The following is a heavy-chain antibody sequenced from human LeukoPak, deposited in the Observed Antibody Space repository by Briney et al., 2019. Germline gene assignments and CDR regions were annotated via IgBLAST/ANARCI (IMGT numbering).Heavy chain of an antibody. CDR3: AKAGSSSSMGY. J-gene: IGHJ4*02. V-gene: IGHV3-30*04. CDR2: ISFDGTDA. CDR1: GFTFSSYA. Sequence: GGSLRLSCAASGFTFSSYAIHWVRQAPGKGLEWVAVISFDGTDAFYADSVKGRFTISRDNSKNTLYLQMNSLRAEDTAVYYCAKAGSSSSMGYWGQGTLVTVSS. D-gene: IGHD6-13*01.